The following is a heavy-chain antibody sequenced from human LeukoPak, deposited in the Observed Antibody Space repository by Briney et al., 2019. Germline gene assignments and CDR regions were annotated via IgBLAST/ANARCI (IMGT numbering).Heavy chain of an antibody. Sequence: AXSGFTFSSYWXHWVRHAPGKGLXWVSRMNSDGSSTIYADSVKGRFTISRDNAKNTLYLQMNSLRAEDTAVYYCARDLWGGDYYYYMDVWGKGTTVTVSS. CDR2: MNSDGSST. J-gene: IGHJ6*03. CDR1: GFTFSSYW. CDR3: ARDLWGGDYYYYMDV. D-gene: IGHD3-10*01. V-gene: IGHV3-74*01.